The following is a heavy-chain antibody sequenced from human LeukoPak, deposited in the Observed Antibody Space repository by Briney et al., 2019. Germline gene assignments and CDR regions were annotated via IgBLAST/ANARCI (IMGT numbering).Heavy chain of an antibody. V-gene: IGHV1-69*13. J-gene: IGHJ5*02. CDR1: GYSFTNYD. Sequence: SVKVSCKASGYSFTNYDISWVRQAPGQGLEWMGGIIPIFATANYAQKFQGRVTITADESTSTAYMELSSLRFEDTAVYYCARDRPGRYCSTTSCFTASPFTPWGQGTLVTVSS. D-gene: IGHD2-2*02. CDR2: IIPIFATA. CDR3: ARDRPGRYCSTTSCFTASPFTP.